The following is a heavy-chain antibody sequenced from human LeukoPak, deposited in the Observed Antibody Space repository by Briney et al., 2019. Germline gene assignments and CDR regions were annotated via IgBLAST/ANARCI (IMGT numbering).Heavy chain of an antibody. CDR1: GGSLSSYY. V-gene: IGHV4-59*01. CDR3: ARGRLSPIWFDP. D-gene: IGHD3-16*02. CDR2: IYYSGST. J-gene: IGHJ5*02. Sequence: SETLSLTCTVSGGSLSSYYWSWIRQPPGKGLEWIGYIYYSGSTNYNPSLKSRVTISVDTSKNQFSLKLSSVTAADTAVYYCARGRLSPIWFDPWGQGTLITVSS.